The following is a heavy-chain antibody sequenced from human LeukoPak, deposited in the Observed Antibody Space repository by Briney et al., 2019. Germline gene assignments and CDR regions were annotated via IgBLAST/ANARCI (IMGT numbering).Heavy chain of an antibody. D-gene: IGHD3-16*01. CDR2: IKQDGSDK. CDR3: ARDHLWGSDY. CDR1: GFTFSTYW. Sequence: GGSLRLSCAASGFTFSTYWMSWFRQAQGKGLEWVANIKQDGSDKYYVDSVKGRFTISKDNAKNSLYLQLNSLRAEDTAVYYCARDHLWGSDYWGQGTLVTVSS. V-gene: IGHV3-7*01. J-gene: IGHJ4*02.